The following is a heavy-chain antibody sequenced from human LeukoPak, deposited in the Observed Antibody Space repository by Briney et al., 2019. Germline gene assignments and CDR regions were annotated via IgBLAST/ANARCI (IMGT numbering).Heavy chain of an antibody. CDR1: GGSFSGYY. J-gene: IGHJ5*02. D-gene: IGHD3-16*01. CDR2: INHSGST. V-gene: IGHV4-34*01. CDR3: ARDLAYTERRRFDP. Sequence: SETLSLTCAVYGGSFSGYYWSWIRQPPGKGLEWIGEINHSGSTNYNPSLKSRVTISVDTSKNQFSLKLSSVTAADTAVYYCARDLAYTERRRFDPWGQGTLVTVSS.